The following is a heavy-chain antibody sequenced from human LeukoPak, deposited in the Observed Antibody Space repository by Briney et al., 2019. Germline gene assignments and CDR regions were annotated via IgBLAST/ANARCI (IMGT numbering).Heavy chain of an antibody. CDR2: IYTSGST. CDR1: GGSISSGSYY. D-gene: IGHD3-3*01. V-gene: IGHV4-61*02. CDR3: ARFGGPHAFDI. J-gene: IGHJ3*02. Sequence: SETLSLTCTVSGGSISSGSYYWSWIRQPAGKGLEWIGRIYTSGSTNYNPSLKSRVTISVDTSKNHFSLTLSSATAADTAVYYCARFGGPHAFDIWGQGTMVTVSS.